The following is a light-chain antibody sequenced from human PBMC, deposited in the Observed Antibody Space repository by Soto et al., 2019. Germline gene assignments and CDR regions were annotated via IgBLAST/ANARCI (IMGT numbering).Light chain of an antibody. Sequence: DIQMTQSPSTLSASVGDRVTITCRASQSINSWLAWYQQKPGKAPKLLIYKASSLESGVPSRFSGSGSGTEFTLTISSLQPEDFATYYCLQHNSYPPTFGEGTKVDIK. CDR1: QSINSW. CDR3: LQHNSYPPT. V-gene: IGKV1-5*03. J-gene: IGKJ4*01. CDR2: KAS.